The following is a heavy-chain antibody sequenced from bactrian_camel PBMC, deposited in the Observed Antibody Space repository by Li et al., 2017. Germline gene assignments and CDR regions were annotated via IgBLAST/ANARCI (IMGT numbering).Heavy chain of an antibody. D-gene: IGHD1*01. CDR1: GDAVNSLC. CDR2: IDSDGT. V-gene: IGHV3S53*01. CDR3: TADRPSFGLLCGIWSARYNY. Sequence: HVQLVESGGGSVQAGGSLRLSCAASGDAVNSLCMAWFRQAPGKEREGVAAIDSDGTTYAESVKGRFTISKDIAENTLYLQMNSLKPEDTAVYYCTADRPSFGLLCGIWSARYNYWGQGTQVTVS. J-gene: IGHJ4*01.